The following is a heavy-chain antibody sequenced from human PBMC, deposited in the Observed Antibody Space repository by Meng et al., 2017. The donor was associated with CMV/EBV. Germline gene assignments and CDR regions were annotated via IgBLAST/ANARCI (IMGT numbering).Heavy chain of an antibody. CDR2: ISSSGLSI. CDR3: AKDPTLPTLYGMDV. CDR1: GFTFSDYY. J-gene: IGHJ6*02. V-gene: IGHV3-11*01. Sequence: GGSLRLSCAASGFTFSDYYMTWIRQAPGKGLEWVSSISSSGLSIYYADSLKGRFTISRDNTKNSLYLQMNGLRAEDAAVYYCAKDPTLPTLYGMDVWGQGTAVTVSS.